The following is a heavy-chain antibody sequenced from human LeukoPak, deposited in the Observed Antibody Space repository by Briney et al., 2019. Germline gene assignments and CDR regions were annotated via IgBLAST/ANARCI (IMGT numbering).Heavy chain of an antibody. CDR2: IKKDGSEK. V-gene: IGHV3-7*03. CDR3: ARDRTRTMVRGVIMGY. D-gene: IGHD3-10*01. Sequence: GGSRRLACAASGFTLSSYWMSWVSHAEGKGRGWVAYIKKDGSEKYYVDSVKGRVTISRDNAKNSLYLQMNSLRAEDTAVYYCARDRTRTMVRGVIMGYWGQGTLVTVSS. CDR1: GFTLSSYW. J-gene: IGHJ4*02.